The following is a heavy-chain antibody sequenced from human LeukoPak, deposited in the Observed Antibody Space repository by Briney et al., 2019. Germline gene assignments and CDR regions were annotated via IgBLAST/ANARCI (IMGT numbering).Heavy chain of an antibody. D-gene: IGHD3-9*01. V-gene: IGHV5-51*01. Sequence: GESLKISCKGSGYSFTSYWIGWVRQMPGKGLEWMGIIYPGDSDTRYSPSFQGQVTISADKSISTAYLQWSSLKASDTAMYYCARHYDILTGYYDNWFDPWGQGTQVTVSS. CDR1: GYSFTSYW. J-gene: IGHJ5*02. CDR3: ARHYDILTGYYDNWFDP. CDR2: IYPGDSDT.